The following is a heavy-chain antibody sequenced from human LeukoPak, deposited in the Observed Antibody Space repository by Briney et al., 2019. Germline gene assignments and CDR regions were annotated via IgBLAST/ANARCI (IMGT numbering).Heavy chain of an antibody. J-gene: IGHJ4*02. CDR1: GFTFSSFA. V-gene: IGHV3-23*01. Sequence: PGGSLRLSCAASGFTFSSFAMSWVRQAPVKGLELVSTISGSGSPTYFADSVKGRFIISRDNSKNTLYLQMNSLRAEDTAVYYCAKDSPRIAVAGILDYWGQGTLVTVSS. D-gene: IGHD6-19*01. CDR3: AKDSPRIAVAGILDY. CDR2: ISGSGSPT.